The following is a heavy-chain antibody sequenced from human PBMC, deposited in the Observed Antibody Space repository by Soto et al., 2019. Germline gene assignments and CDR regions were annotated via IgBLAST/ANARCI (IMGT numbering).Heavy chain of an antibody. V-gene: IGHV3-33*01. CDR3: ARVMVRGVIAYYYYYGMDV. J-gene: IGHJ6*02. CDR1: GFTFSSYG. Sequence: PGGSLRLSCAASGFTFSSYGMHWVRQAPGKGLEWVAVIWYDGSNKYYADSVKGRFTISRDNSKNTLYLQMNSLRAEDTAVYYCARVMVRGVIAYYYYYGMDVWGQGTTVTVSS. CDR2: IWYDGSNK. D-gene: IGHD3-10*01.